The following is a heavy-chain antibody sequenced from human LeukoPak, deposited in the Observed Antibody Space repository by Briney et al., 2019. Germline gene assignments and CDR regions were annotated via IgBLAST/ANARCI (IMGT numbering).Heavy chain of an antibody. Sequence: SETLSLTCTVSGYSINSVYYWGWIRQPPEKGLEWIGSIHHSGSTNYNPSLKSRVTISVDTSKNQFSLKLSSVTAADTAVYYCAREPIFGVVIMGFDYWGQGTLVTVSS. J-gene: IGHJ4*02. CDR1: GYSINSVYY. CDR2: IHHSGST. V-gene: IGHV4-38-2*02. D-gene: IGHD3-3*02. CDR3: AREPIFGVVIMGFDY.